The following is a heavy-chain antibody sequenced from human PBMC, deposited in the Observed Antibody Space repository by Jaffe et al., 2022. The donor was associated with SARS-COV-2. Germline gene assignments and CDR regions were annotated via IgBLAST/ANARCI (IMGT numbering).Heavy chain of an antibody. V-gene: IGHV4-59*01. Sequence: QVQLQESGPGLVKPSETLSLTCTVSGGSISSYYWSWIRQPPGKGLEWIGYIYYSGSTNYNPSLKSRVTISVDTSKNQFSLKLSSVTAADTAVYYCARGLSYYYDSSNWFDPWGQGTLVTVSS. CDR1: GGSISSYY. D-gene: IGHD3-22*01. CDR2: IYYSGST. CDR3: ARGLSYYYDSSNWFDP. J-gene: IGHJ5*02.